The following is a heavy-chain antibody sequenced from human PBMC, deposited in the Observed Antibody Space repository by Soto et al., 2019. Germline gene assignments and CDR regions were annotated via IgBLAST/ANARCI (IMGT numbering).Heavy chain of an antibody. J-gene: IGHJ3*02. Sequence: QLHLVQSGAVVKKPGASVTVSCSASGYPVTAYYMHWVRQAPGRGLEWMGGINPATGAAKYTQTFPGRVTTTGDTSTGTVFMELGGLTSEETAVFYCARGGGVGVAGSAAFDMWGQGTLVTVS. CDR1: GYPVTAYY. D-gene: IGHD3-3*01. CDR3: ARGGGVGVAGSAAFDM. V-gene: IGHV1-2*02. CDR2: INPATGAA.